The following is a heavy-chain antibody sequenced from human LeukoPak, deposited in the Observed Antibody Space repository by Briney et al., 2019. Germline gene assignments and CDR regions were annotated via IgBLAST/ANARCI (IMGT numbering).Heavy chain of an antibody. Sequence: ASVKVSCKASGYTFTNYTLNWVRQAPGQGLEWMGWIDTNTGNPTYAQGFIGRFVFSLDTSVTTAYLQISSLKAEDTAVYYCARGKYCTNGVCLIPYYYYYGMDVWGQGTTVTVSS. J-gene: IGHJ6*02. CDR1: GYTFTNYT. CDR2: IDTNTGNP. V-gene: IGHV7-4-1*02. D-gene: IGHD2-8*01. CDR3: ARGKYCTNGVCLIPYYYYYGMDV.